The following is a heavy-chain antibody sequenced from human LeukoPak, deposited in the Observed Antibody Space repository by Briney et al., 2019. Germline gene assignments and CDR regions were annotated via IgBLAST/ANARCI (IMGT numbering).Heavy chain of an antibody. D-gene: IGHD3-22*01. J-gene: IGHJ4*02. CDR3: ARAPRGYYPYYFDY. V-gene: IGHV1-18*01. Sequence: ASVKVSCKASGSTFTRYGISWVRQAPGQGLECMGWISAYNGNTNYAQKLQGRVTMTTDTSTSTAYMELRSLRSDDTVVYYCARAPRGYYPYYFDYWGQGTLVTVSS. CDR2: ISAYNGNT. CDR1: GSTFTRYG.